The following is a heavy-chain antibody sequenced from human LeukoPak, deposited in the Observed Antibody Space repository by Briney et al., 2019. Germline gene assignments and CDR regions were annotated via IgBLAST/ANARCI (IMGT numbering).Heavy chain of an antibody. Sequence: GGTLRLSCAVSGFTFSSDAMSWVRQAPRKGLESVSAISGSGGSPYYADSVKRRFTISRDNSKNTLYLRMNSLRAEDTAVYYCAKCSAAHTVAFDIWGQGTMVTVSS. CDR1: GFTFSSDA. J-gene: IGHJ3*02. CDR3: AKCSAAHTVAFDI. V-gene: IGHV3-23*01. CDR2: ISGSGGSP. D-gene: IGHD6-13*01.